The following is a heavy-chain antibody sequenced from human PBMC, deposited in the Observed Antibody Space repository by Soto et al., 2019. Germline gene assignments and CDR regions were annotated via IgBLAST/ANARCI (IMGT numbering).Heavy chain of an antibody. CDR3: ARDLYFFGSGTSFDH. J-gene: IGHJ4*02. D-gene: IGHD3-10*01. V-gene: IGHV3-48*03. Sequence: EVQLVESGGGLVQPGGTLRLSCAASGFTFSSYEMNWVRQAPGAGLEWVSYIGTSGSTIYYSDSVKGRFTISRDNAKNSLYLQMNSLRAEDTAVYYCARDLYFFGSGTSFDHWGQGTLVNVSS. CDR2: IGTSGSTI. CDR1: GFTFSSYE.